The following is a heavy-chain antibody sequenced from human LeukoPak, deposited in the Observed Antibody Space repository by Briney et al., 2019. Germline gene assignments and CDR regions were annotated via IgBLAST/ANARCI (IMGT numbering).Heavy chain of an antibody. CDR3: AKDHTYSDNRGSYYYGVDV. CDR1: GFTFSNYA. Sequence: GRSLRLSCAASGFTFSNYAMHWVRQAPGKGLEGVATISHDGIDKYSSDSVKGRFAISRDNSKNTLYLQMNSLRPEDTAMYYCAKDHTYSDNRGSYYYGVDVWGQGTTVTVSS. V-gene: IGHV3-30*18. J-gene: IGHJ6*02. D-gene: IGHD5-12*01. CDR2: ISHDGIDK.